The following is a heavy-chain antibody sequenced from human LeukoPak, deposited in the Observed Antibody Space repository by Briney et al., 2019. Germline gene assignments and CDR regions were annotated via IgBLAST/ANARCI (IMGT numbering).Heavy chain of an antibody. CDR2: IYYSGST. CDR3: ARVHITMVRGVGRSFDI. Sequence: SQTLSLTCTVSGGSISSGDYYWSWIRQPPGKGLEWIGYIYYSGSTYYNPSLKSRVTISVDTSKNQFSLKLSSVTAADTAVYYCARVHITMVRGVGRSFDIWGQGTTVTVSS. V-gene: IGHV4-30-4*01. D-gene: IGHD3-10*01. J-gene: IGHJ3*02. CDR1: GGSISSGDYY.